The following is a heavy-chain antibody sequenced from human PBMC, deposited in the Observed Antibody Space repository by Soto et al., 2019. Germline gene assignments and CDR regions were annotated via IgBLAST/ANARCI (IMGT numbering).Heavy chain of an antibody. Sequence: GGSLRLSCAASGFTFSSYAMSWVRQAPGKGLEWVSGISGSGGSTYYADSVKGRFTISRDNSKNTLYLQMNSLRAEDTAVYYCAKDRDICSSSSCYGGYFDYWGQGTLVTVSS. J-gene: IGHJ4*02. CDR1: GFTFSSYA. CDR2: ISGSGGST. V-gene: IGHV3-23*01. D-gene: IGHD2-2*01. CDR3: AKDRDICSSSSCYGGYFDY.